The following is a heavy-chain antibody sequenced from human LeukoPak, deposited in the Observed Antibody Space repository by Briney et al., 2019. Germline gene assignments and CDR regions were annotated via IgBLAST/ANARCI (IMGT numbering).Heavy chain of an antibody. J-gene: IGHJ4*02. V-gene: IGHV3-33*01. CDR2: IWYDGSKK. CDR1: GFTFSSYG. CDR3: ATLEDYYGSGSYSMNSFDY. D-gene: IGHD3-10*01. Sequence: GRSLRLSCAASGFTFSSYGMHWVRQAPGKGLEWVAVIWYDGSKKYYADSVKGRFTISRDNSKNTLYLQMNSLRAEDTAVYYCATLEDYYGSGSYSMNSFDYWGQGTLVTVSS.